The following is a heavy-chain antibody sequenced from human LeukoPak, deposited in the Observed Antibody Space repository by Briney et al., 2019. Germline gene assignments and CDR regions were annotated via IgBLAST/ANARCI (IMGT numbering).Heavy chain of an antibody. CDR3: ARTRITMIVGLASRFDY. J-gene: IGHJ4*02. CDR1: GFTFSSYA. Sequence: GGSLRLSCAASGFTFSSYAMHWVRQAPGKGLEWVAVISYDGSNKYYADSVKGRFTISRDNSKNTLYLQMNSLRAEDTAVYYCARTRITMIVGLASRFDYWGQGSLVTVSS. CDR2: ISYDGSNK. V-gene: IGHV3-30-3*01. D-gene: IGHD3-22*01.